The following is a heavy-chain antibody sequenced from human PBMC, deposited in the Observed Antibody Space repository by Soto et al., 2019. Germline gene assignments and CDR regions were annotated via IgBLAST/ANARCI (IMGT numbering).Heavy chain of an antibody. CDR1: GFTFSSYA. D-gene: IGHD2-15*01. Sequence: QVQLVESGGGVVQPGRSLRLSCAASGFTFSSYAMHWVRQAPGKGLEWVAVISYDGSNKYYADSVKGRFTISRDNSKNTXXLQMNSLRAEDTAVYYCARDQGIVVVVAGHDAFDIWGQGTMVTVSS. J-gene: IGHJ3*02. CDR2: ISYDGSNK. CDR3: ARDQGIVVVVAGHDAFDI. V-gene: IGHV3-30-3*01.